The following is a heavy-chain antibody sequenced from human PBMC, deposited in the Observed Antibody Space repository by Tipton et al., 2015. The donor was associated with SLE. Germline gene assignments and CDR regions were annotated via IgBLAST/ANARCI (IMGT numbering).Heavy chain of an antibody. Sequence: TLSLTCTVSGGSISSSSYYWGWIRQPPGKGLEWIGSIYYSGSTNYNPSLKSRVTISVDTSKNQFSLKLSSVTAADTAVYYCASDVMDAFDIWGQGTMVTVSS. CDR2: IYYSGST. D-gene: IGHD3-16*01. J-gene: IGHJ3*02. CDR1: GGSISSSSYY. V-gene: IGHV4-39*07. CDR3: ASDVMDAFDI.